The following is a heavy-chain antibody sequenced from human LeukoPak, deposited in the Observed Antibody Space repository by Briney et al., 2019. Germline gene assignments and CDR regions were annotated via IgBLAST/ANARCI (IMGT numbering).Heavy chain of an antibody. Sequence: ASVKVSCKASGYTFTDYYMHWVRQAPGQGLEWMGWINPNSGGTNYAQKFQGRVTMTRDTSISTSYMELSRLRSDDTAVYYCARPTDYCSSTSCYWHVWGQGTTVTVSS. D-gene: IGHD2-2*01. V-gene: IGHV1-2*02. CDR3: ARPTDYCSSTSCYWHV. CDR1: GYTFTDYY. J-gene: IGHJ6*02. CDR2: INPNSGGT.